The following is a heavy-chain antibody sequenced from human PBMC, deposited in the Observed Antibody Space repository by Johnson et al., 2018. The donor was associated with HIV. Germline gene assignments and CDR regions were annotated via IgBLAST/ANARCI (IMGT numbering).Heavy chain of an antibody. CDR2: ISYDGSNK. CDR1: GFTFSSYA. Sequence: VQLVESGGGVVQPGRSLRLSCAASGFTFSSYAIHWVRQAPGKGLAWVAVISYDGSNKYYADSVKGRFTISRDNSKNTLYLQMNSRRAEDTSVYYCARDRGIAVAGTGAFDIWGQGTMVTVSS. V-gene: IGHV3-30*04. J-gene: IGHJ3*02. D-gene: IGHD6-19*01. CDR3: ARDRGIAVAGTGAFDI.